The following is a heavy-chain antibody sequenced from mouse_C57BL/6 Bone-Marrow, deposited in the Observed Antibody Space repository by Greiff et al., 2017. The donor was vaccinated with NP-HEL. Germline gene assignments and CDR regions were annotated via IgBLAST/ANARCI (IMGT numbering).Heavy chain of an antibody. Sequence: VQLQQSGAELMKPGASVKLSCKATGYTFTGYWIEWVKQRPGHGLEWIGEILPGSGSTNYNEKFKGKATFTAATSSNTAYLQLSILTTEDSAICDCARLITSVVATVYWGQGTTLTVSS. V-gene: IGHV1-9*01. D-gene: IGHD1-1*01. CDR3: ARLITSVVATVY. J-gene: IGHJ2*01. CDR1: GYTFTGYW. CDR2: ILPGSGST.